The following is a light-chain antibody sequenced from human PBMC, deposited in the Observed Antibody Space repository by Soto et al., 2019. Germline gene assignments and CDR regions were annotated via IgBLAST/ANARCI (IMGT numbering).Light chain of an antibody. CDR1: SSDVGGYNY. J-gene: IGLJ2*01. Sequence: QSVLTKPASVSGSPGQSITISCTGTSSDVGGYNYVSWYQQHPGKAPKLMIYDVSNRPSGVSNRFSGSKSGNTASLTISGLQAEDEADYYCSSYTSSSIVVFGGGNKLTVL. V-gene: IGLV2-14*01. CDR2: DVS. CDR3: SSYTSSSIVV.